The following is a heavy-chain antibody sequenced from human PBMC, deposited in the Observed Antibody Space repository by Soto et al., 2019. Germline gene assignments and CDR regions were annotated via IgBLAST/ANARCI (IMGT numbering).Heavy chain of an antibody. J-gene: IGHJ6*02. V-gene: IGHV4-31*03. Sequence: QVQLQESGPGLVKPSQTLSLTCTVSGGSISSGGYYWSWIRHHPGKGLEWIGYISYRGSAYYSPSLKSRVTISVDTSKNQFSLKVNSVTAADTAVYYCARRMQNYYTMGVWGQGTTVTVSS. D-gene: IGHD2-15*01. CDR3: ARRMQNYYTMGV. CDR2: ISYRGSA. CDR1: GGSISSGGYY.